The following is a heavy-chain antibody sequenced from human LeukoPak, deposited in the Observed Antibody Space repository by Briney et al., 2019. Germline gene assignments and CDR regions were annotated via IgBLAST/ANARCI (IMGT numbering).Heavy chain of an antibody. Sequence: GGSLRLSCAASGFSVSSNYMTWVRQAPGKGLDWVSVIFSGGNTYYADSVKGRFTISRDNSKNTLYLQMNSLRAEDTAVYYCARDRGKGTDYWGQGTLVTVSS. J-gene: IGHJ4*02. CDR3: ARDRGKGTDY. V-gene: IGHV3-53*01. CDR2: IFSGGNT. CDR1: GFSVSSNY. D-gene: IGHD3-16*01.